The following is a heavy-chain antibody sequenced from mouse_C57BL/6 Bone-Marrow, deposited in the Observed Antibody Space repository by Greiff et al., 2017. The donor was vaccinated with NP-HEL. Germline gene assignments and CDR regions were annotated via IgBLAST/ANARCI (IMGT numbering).Heavy chain of an antibody. CDR1: GFNIKDDY. Sequence: EVQLQQSGAELVRPGASVKLSCTASGFNIKDDYMHWVKQRPEQGLEWIGWIDPENGDTEYASKFQGKAPITADTSSNTAYLQLSSLTSEDTAVYYCTTWILRYAMDYWGQGTSVTVSS. V-gene: IGHV14-4*01. CDR2: IDPENGDT. D-gene: IGHD1-1*01. CDR3: TTWILRYAMDY. J-gene: IGHJ4*01.